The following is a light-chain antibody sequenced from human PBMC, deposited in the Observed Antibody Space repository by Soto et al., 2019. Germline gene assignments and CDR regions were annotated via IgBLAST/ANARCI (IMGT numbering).Light chain of an antibody. CDR3: QQYNNCPIT. J-gene: IGKJ5*01. Sequence: EIVMTQSPGTLSLSPGERATLSCRASQSVAGSYLAWYQQKPGQAPRLLIYGASTRATGIPARFTGSGSGTEFTLTISSLQSEDFAVYYCQQYNNCPITFGQGTRLESK. V-gene: IGKV3-15*01. CDR1: QSVAGSY. CDR2: GAS.